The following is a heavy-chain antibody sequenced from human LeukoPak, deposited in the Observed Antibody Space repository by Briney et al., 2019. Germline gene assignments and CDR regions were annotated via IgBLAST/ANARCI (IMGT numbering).Heavy chain of an antibody. CDR2: IYTSGST. CDR3: ARRGVVVAATDY. Sequence: PSETLSLTCTVSGGSISSYYWSWIRQPAGKGLEWIGRIYTSGSTNYNPSLKSRVTISVDKSKNQFSLKLSSVTAADTAVYYCARRGVVVAATDYWGQGTLVTVSS. V-gene: IGHV4-4*07. J-gene: IGHJ4*02. D-gene: IGHD2-15*01. CDR1: GGSISSYY.